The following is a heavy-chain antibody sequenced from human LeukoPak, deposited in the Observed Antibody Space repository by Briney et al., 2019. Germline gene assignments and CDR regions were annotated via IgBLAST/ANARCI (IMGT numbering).Heavy chain of an antibody. D-gene: IGHD6-19*01. CDR2: IRYDGSNK. J-gene: IGHJ4*02. CDR3: AKDHHSSGWYEVDY. Sequence: GGSLRLSCAASGFTFSSYGMHWVRQAPGKGLEWVAFIRYDGSNKYYADSVKGRFTISRDNSRNTLYLQMNSLRAEDAAVYYCAKDHHSSGWYEVDYWGQGTLVTVSS. V-gene: IGHV3-30*02. CDR1: GFTFSSYG.